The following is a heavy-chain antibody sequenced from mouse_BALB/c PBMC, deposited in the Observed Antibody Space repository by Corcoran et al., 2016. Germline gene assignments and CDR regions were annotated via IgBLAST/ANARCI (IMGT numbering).Heavy chain of an antibody. Sequence: QVQLQQSGPELVKPGASVKISCKASGYSFTSYYIHWVKQRPGQGLEWIGWIFPGSGNTKYNEKFKGKATLTADTSSSTAYMQLSSLTSEDSAVYFCATGTHYAMDYWGQGTSVTVSS. D-gene: IGHD4-1*01. CDR3: ATGTHYAMDY. J-gene: IGHJ4*01. CDR1: GYSFTSYY. V-gene: IGHV1-66*01. CDR2: IFPGSGNT.